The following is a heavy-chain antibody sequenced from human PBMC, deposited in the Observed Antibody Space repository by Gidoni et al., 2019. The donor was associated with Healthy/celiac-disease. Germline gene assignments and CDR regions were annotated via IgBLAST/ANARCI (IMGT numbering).Heavy chain of an antibody. CDR3: AKDQRPEIEVVVAANY. V-gene: IGHV3-30*18. J-gene: IGHJ4*02. D-gene: IGHD2-15*01. CDR1: GFTFSSYG. Sequence: QVQLEESGGGVVQPGRSLRLSCAASGFTFSSYGMHWVRQAPGKGLEWVAVISYDGSNKYYADSVKGRFTISRDNSKNTLYLQMNSLRAEDTAVYYCAKDQRPEIEVVVAANYWGQGTLVTVSS. CDR2: ISYDGSNK.